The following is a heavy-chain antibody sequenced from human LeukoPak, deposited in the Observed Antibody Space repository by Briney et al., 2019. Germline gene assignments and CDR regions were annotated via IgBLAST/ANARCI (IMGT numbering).Heavy chain of an antibody. CDR3: ARDRHGDFDY. CDR2: ISAYNGNT. J-gene: IGHJ4*02. CDR1: VYTFTHYG. Sequence: ASVNVSCKSSVYTFTHYGISWVRQAPGQGLEWMGWISAYNGNTNYAQKLQGRVTMTTDTSTSTAYMELRSLRSDDTAVYYCARDRHGDFDYWGQGTLVTVSS. D-gene: IGHD3-10*01. V-gene: IGHV1-18*01.